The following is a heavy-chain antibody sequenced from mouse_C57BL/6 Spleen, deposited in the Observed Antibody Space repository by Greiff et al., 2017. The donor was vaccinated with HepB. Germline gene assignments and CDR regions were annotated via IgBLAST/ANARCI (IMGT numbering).Heavy chain of an antibody. CDR1: GYTFTDYY. Sequence: QVQLKESGPELVKPGASVKISCKASGYTFTDYYINWVKQRPGQGLEWIGWIFPGSGSTYYNEKFKGKATLTVDKSSSTAYMLLSSLTSEDSAVYFCARDYYGSSPWFAYWGQGTLVTVSA. CDR3: ARDYYGSSPWFAY. V-gene: IGHV1-75*01. CDR2: IFPGSGST. J-gene: IGHJ3*01. D-gene: IGHD1-1*01.